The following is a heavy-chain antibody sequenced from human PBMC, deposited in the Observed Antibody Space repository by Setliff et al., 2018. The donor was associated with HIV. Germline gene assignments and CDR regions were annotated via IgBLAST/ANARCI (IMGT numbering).Heavy chain of an antibody. V-gene: IGHV4-61*01. Sequence: SETLSLTCTVSDSGTYYWSWIRQPPGKGLEWIGYIYYSGSTNYNPSLKSRVTISVDTSKNQFSLKLSSVTAADTAVYYCARGPYYYDSSGYYSTLGYYYYYMDVWGKGTTVTVSS. CDR1: DSGTYY. CDR2: IYYSGST. CDR3: ARGPYYYDSSGYYSTLGYYYYYMDV. D-gene: IGHD3-22*01. J-gene: IGHJ6*03.